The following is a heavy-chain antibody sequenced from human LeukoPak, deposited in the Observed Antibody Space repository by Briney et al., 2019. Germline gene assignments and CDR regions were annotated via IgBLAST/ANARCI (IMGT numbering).Heavy chain of an antibody. CDR3: SRVRYCSGRSCYFGAFDI. V-gene: IGHV3-49*04. CDR1: GLTFGDYA. D-gene: IGHD2-15*01. CDR2: IRSKAYGGTT. Sequence: GRSLGLSCTASGLTFGDYAMSWVRQAPGKGLEWVSFIRSKAYGGTTEYAASVKGRFIISRDDSKSIAYLQMNSLKTEDTAVYYCSRVRYCSGRSCYFGAFDIWGQGTMVTVSS. J-gene: IGHJ3*02.